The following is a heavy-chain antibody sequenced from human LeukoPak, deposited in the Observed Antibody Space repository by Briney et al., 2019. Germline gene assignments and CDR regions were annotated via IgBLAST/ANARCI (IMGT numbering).Heavy chain of an antibody. V-gene: IGHV3-23*01. J-gene: IGHJ4*02. CDR2: ISNSGLTT. CDR1: GFRFSAFV. CDR3: AKGRLGTHYRIDN. Sequence: GGSLRLSCAASGFRFSAFVASWVRQTPGKGLEWDSGISNSGLTTYYADSVKGRFTMSRDNSKNTLYLQMNSLRAEDTAVYYCAKGRLGTHYRIDNWGQGTLVTVAS. D-gene: IGHD1-26*01.